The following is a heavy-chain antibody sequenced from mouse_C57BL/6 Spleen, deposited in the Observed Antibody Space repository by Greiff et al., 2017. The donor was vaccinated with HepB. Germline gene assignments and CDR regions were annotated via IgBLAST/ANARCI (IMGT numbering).Heavy chain of an antibody. D-gene: IGHD1-1*01. J-gene: IGHJ1*03. V-gene: IGHV1-69*01. CDR2: IDTSDSYT. CDR1: GFTFTSYW. CDR3: ARGGRLLGDFDV. Sequence: VQLQQPGAELVMPGASVKLSCTASGFTFTSYWMHWVKQRPGQGLEWVGEIDTSDSYTNYNRKFKGNSTLTVDKSSSTAYMQLSSLTSEDSAVYYCARGGRLLGDFDVWGTGTTVTVSS.